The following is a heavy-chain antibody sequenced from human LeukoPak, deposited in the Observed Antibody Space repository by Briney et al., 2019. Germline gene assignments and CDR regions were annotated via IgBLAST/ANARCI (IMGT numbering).Heavy chain of an antibody. J-gene: IGHJ6*03. Sequence: ASVKVSCKASGYTFTGYYMHWVRQAPGQGLEWMGWINPNSGGTNYAQKVQGRVTMTRDTSISTDYMELSRLRSDDKAVYYCARGWSGSYYSHYYYYMDVWGKGTTVTVSS. CDR3: ARGWSGSYYSHYYYYMDV. V-gene: IGHV1-2*02. D-gene: IGHD1-26*01. CDR2: INPNSGGT. CDR1: GYTFTGYY.